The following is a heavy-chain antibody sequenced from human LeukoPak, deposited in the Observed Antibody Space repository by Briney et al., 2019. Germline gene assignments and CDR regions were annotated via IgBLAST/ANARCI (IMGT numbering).Heavy chain of an antibody. CDR2: IYYSGTT. CDR3: ARLSLIAYYYDSSGYYPYGWFDP. V-gene: IGHV4-59*01. J-gene: IGHJ5*02. CDR1: GGSMSSYY. D-gene: IGHD3-22*01. Sequence: SETLSLTCTVSGGSMSSYYWNWIRQPPGKGLEWIGYIYYSGTTNYNPSLKSRVSMSVDTSKNQFSLKLSSVTAADTAVYYCARLSLIAYYYDSSGYYPYGWFDPWGQGTLVTVSS.